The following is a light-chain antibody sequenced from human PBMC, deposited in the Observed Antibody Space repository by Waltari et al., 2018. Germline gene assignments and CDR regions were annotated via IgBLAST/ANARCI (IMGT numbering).Light chain of an antibody. J-gene: IGLJ2*01. Sequence: SYVLTQPPSVSVAPGKTDRTTCRGNNIGSKRVHWYQQKPGQAPVLVIYYDSDRPSGIPERFSGSNSGNTATLTISRVEAGDEADYYCQVWDSSSDHPLFGGGTKLTVL. CDR1: NIGSKR. V-gene: IGLV3-21*04. CDR3: QVWDSSSDHPL. CDR2: YDS.